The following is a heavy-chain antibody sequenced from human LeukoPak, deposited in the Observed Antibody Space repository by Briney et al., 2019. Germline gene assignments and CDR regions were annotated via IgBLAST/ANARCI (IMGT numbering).Heavy chain of an antibody. CDR3: AKGRLAAAGPFDY. D-gene: IGHD6-13*01. V-gene: IGHV3-30*02. Sequence: GGSLRLSCAASGFTFSSYAMSWVRQAPGKGLEWVAFIRYDGSNKYYADSVKGRFTISRDNSKNTLYLQMNSLRAEDTAVYYCAKGRLAAAGPFDYWGQGTLVTVSS. J-gene: IGHJ4*02. CDR1: GFTFSSYA. CDR2: IRYDGSNK.